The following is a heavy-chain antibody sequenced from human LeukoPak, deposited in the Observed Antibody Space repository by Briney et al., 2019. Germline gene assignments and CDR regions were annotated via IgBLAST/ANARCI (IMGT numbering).Heavy chain of an antibody. V-gene: IGHV3-74*01. CDR3: ATKQWLAPPPDS. Sequence: GGSLRLSCAASGFTFSKYCMLWVRQAPGKGLESVSRIHTDGTVTTYADSVKGRFTVSRDNADNTMFLQMNSVRDEDTAVYYCATKQWLAPPPDSWGQGTPVTVSS. CDR2: IHTDGTVT. D-gene: IGHD6-19*01. CDR1: GFTFSKYC. J-gene: IGHJ4*02.